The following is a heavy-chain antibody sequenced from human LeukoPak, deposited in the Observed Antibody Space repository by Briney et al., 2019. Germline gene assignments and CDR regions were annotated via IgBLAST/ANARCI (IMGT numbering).Heavy chain of an antibody. CDR3: ARTKQWLGAGFDY. V-gene: IGHV4-34*01. J-gene: IGHJ4*02. D-gene: IGHD6-19*01. CDR2: INHSGST. CDR1: GGSFSGYY. Sequence: SETLSLTCAVYGGSFSGYYWSWIRQPPGKGLEWIGEINHSGSTNYNPSLKSRVSISVDTSKNQFSLKLSSVTAADTAVYYCARTKQWLGAGFDYWGQGTLVTAPS.